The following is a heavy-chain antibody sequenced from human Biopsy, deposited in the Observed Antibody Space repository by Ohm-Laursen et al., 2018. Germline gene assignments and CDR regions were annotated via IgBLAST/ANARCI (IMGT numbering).Heavy chain of an antibody. D-gene: IGHD1-1*01. Sequence: SQTLSLTCAISGDSVSSNSAAWNWIRQSPSRGLEWLGRTYYRSKWYNDYAVFVKSRITINPDTSKNQFSLQLNSVTPEDTAVYYCAGETPTGIPFNWFDPWGQGTLVTVSS. CDR3: AGETPTGIPFNWFDP. CDR2: TYYRSKWYN. J-gene: IGHJ5*02. CDR1: GDSVSSNSAA. V-gene: IGHV6-1*01.